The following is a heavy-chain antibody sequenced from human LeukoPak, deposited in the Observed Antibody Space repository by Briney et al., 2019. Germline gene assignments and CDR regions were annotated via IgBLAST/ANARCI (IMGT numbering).Heavy chain of an antibody. CDR2: IIPIFGTA. Sequence: KSSCKASGGTFSSYAISWVRQAPGQGLEWMGGIIPIFGTANYAQKFQGRVTITADESTSTAYMELSSLRSEDTAVYYCARDHYDILTGYYPASNYYYYMDVWGKGTTVTISS. CDR1: GGTFSSYA. D-gene: IGHD3-9*01. V-gene: IGHV1-69*01. J-gene: IGHJ6*03. CDR3: ARDHYDILTGYYPASNYYYYMDV.